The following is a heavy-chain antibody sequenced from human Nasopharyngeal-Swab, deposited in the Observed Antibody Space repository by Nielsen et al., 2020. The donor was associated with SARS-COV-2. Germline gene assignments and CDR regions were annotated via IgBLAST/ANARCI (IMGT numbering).Heavy chain of an antibody. CDR2: IGDKDHNYTT. Sequence: GESLKISCAASGFIFSASAIHWVRQASGKGLEWVGRIGDKDHNYTTTYGASVQGRFTISRDDSKNTAFLQMDSLKTEDTALYYCTTDFYFDYWGQGTLVTVSS. CDR1: GFIFSASA. J-gene: IGHJ4*02. V-gene: IGHV3-73*01. CDR3: TTDFYFDY.